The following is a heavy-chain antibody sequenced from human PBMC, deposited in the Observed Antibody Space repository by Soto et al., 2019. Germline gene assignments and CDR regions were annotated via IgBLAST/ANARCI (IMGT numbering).Heavy chain of an antibody. D-gene: IGHD3-3*01. CDR1: GGSISSYY. Sequence: SETLSLTCTVSGGSISSYYWSWIRQPPGKGLEWIGYIYYSGSTNYNPSLKSRVTISVDTSKNQFSLKLSSVTAADTAVYYCARTGYYDFWSSKMGDDFDIWGQGPMVTVSS. CDR2: IYYSGST. V-gene: IGHV4-59*01. J-gene: IGHJ3*02. CDR3: ARTGYYDFWSSKMGDDFDI.